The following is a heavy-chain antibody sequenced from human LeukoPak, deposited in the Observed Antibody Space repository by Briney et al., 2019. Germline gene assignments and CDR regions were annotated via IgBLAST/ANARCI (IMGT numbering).Heavy chain of an antibody. Sequence: SETLSLTCTVSGGSISNYYWSWIRQPPGKGLEWIGYIYYSGSTNYNPSLKSRVTISVDTSKNQFSLKLSSVTAADTAVYYCARSIAAAGQFDYWGQGTLVTVSS. J-gene: IGHJ4*02. D-gene: IGHD6-13*01. CDR3: ARSIAAAGQFDY. CDR2: IYYSGST. V-gene: IGHV4-59*01. CDR1: GGSISNYY.